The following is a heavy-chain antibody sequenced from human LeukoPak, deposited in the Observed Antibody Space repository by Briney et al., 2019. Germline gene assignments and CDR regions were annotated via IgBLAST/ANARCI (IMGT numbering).Heavy chain of an antibody. J-gene: IGHJ4*02. CDR2: IRFTGSYI. CDR1: GFTFTSYS. CDR3: VRAHGTYAPLGY. V-gene: IGHV3-21*01. D-gene: IGHD2-2*01. Sequence: GGSLRLSCAASGFTFTSYSMNWVRQAPGRGLEWVSSIRFTGSYIYYADPAKGRFTISRDNAKRSLVLQMNSLRAEDTAVYYCVRAHGTYAPLGYWGQGTLVTVSS.